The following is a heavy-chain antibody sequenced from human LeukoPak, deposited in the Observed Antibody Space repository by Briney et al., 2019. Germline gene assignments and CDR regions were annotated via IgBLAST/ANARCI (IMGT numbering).Heavy chain of an antibody. J-gene: IGHJ5*02. V-gene: IGHV3-7*01. CDR3: ARWARYCSSGSCYSWFDP. Sequence: PGGSLRLSCAASGFTFRSYWMSWVRQAPGKGLEWVANMKLDGSEAYYVDSVKGRFTISSDNAKNSLYLQMNSLRVDDTAVYYCARWARYCSSGSCYSWFDPWGQGTLVTVSS. CDR2: MKLDGSEA. CDR1: GFTFRSYW. D-gene: IGHD2-15*01.